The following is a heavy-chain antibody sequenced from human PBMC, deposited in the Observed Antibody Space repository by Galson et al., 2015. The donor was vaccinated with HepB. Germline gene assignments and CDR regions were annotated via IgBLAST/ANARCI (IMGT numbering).Heavy chain of an antibody. Sequence: SLRLSCAVSGFTFSSHWMSWVRQAPGKGLEWVAHIKQDGGEVYYVDFVKGRFTISRDNAKDSLYLQMNSLRAEDTAVYYCARDAGTNINYNYFDYWGQGTLVIVSS. CDR3: ARDAGTNINYNYFDY. CDR1: GFTFSSHW. V-gene: IGHV3-7*01. D-gene: IGHD1-7*01. CDR2: IKQDGGEV. J-gene: IGHJ4*02.